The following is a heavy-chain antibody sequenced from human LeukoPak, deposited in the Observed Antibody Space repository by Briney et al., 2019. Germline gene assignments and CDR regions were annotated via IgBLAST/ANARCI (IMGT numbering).Heavy chain of an antibody. Sequence: PSETLSLTCSVSGGSISTYYWSWVRQLPGKGLEWIGYIYYTGTTNYNPSLRSRVTISVDTSRNQFSLRLSSVTAADTAVYYCARGEHSADYWGPGALVTVSS. CDR1: GGSISTYY. V-gene: IGHV4-59*01. D-gene: IGHD1/OR15-1a*01. CDR3: ARGEHSADY. J-gene: IGHJ4*02. CDR2: IYYTGTT.